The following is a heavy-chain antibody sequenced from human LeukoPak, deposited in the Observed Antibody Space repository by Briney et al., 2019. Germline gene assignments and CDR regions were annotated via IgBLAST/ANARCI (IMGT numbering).Heavy chain of an antibody. CDR3: ASQGSGGSYYYYMDV. CDR2: IYYRGGT. CDR1: GCSISSSDY. J-gene: IGHJ6*03. D-gene: IGHD2-15*01. V-gene: IGHV4-39*01. Sequence: SETLSLTCTVSGCSISSSDYWGWIRPPPGKGLEWIGRIYYRGGTYYNPSLKSRVTISVDASKNQFSLKLSSVTAADTAVYYCASQGSGGSYYYYMDVWGKGTTVTVSS.